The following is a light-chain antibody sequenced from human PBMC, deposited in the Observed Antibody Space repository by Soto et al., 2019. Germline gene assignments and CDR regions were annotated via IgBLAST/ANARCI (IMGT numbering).Light chain of an antibody. V-gene: IGKV1-39*01. Sequence: DVQVTQSPSSLSASVGDRVTITCRTSQSISNYLNWYQQEPGEAPKLLIYAASSLQSGVPSRFSGSGSGTEFTLTISSLQLEDFATYSCQESYNMPWTFGQGTKVDIK. CDR2: AAS. CDR1: QSISNY. CDR3: QESYNMPWT. J-gene: IGKJ1*01.